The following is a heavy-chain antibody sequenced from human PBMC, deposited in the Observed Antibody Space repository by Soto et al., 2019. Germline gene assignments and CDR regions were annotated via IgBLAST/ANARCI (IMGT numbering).Heavy chain of an antibody. CDR2: IIPIFGTA. CDR3: ARDLKGYYDSSGDSAY. J-gene: IGHJ4*02. CDR1: GGTFSSYA. V-gene: IGHV1-69*13. Sequence: SVKVSCKASGGTFSSYAISWVRQAPGQGLEWMGGIIPIFGTANYAQKFQGRVTITADESTSTAYMELSSLRSEDTAVYYCARDLKGYYDSSGDSAYWGQGSLVTVSS. D-gene: IGHD3-22*01.